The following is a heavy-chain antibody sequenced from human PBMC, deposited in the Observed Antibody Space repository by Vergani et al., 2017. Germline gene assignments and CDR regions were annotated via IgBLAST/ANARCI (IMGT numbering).Heavy chain of an antibody. CDR2: INPNSGGT. J-gene: IGHJ6*02. CDR1: GYTFTGYY. Sequence: QVQLVQSGAEVKKPGASVKVSCKASGYTFTGYYMHWVRQDPGQGLEWMGWINPNSGGTNYAQKFQGRVTMTRDTSISTAYMELSRLRSDDTAVYYCARILTGDFYYYGMDVWGQGTTVTVSS. D-gene: IGHD7-27*01. CDR3: ARILTGDFYYYGMDV. V-gene: IGHV1-2*02.